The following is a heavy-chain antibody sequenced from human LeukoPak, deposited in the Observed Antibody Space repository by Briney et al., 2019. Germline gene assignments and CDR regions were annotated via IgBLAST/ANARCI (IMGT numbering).Heavy chain of an antibody. Sequence: GASVKVSCKASGYTFTGYYMHWVRQAPGQGLEWVGWINPNSGGTNYAQKFQGRVTMTRDTSISTAYMELSRLRSDDTAVYYCVRSRAAANWFDPWGQGTLVTVSS. V-gene: IGHV1-2*02. CDR1: GYTFTGYY. J-gene: IGHJ5*02. CDR2: INPNSGGT. D-gene: IGHD6-13*01. CDR3: VRSRAAANWFDP.